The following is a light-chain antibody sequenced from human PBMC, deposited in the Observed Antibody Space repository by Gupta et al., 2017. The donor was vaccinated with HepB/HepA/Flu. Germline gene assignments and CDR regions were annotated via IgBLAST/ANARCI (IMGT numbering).Light chain of an antibody. Sequence: DVVMSQTPDSLALSLGERATINCKSSQTVFSSENRKNFLAWYQQQPGQPPTLVIYWASTRESGVPDRFSGSGAGTEFTLTISSLQAEDAAVYFCHHCVRSPYTFGQGTKLEIK. J-gene: IGKJ2*01. CDR3: HHCVRSPYT. CDR1: QTVFSSENRKNF. V-gene: IGKV4-1*01. CDR2: WAS.